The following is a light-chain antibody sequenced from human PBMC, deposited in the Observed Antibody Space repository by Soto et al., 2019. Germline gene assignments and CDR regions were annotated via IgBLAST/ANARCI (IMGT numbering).Light chain of an antibody. CDR3: SSYGVGKNGV. CDR1: SSDVGYYNY. V-gene: IGLV2-8*01. CDR2: NDN. Sequence: QSALTQPPSASGSPGQSVTISCTGTSSDVGYYNYVSWYQQHPGRAPKLIIYNDNNRPSGVPDRFSGSKSGNTASLTVSGHQAEDADEYYRSSYGVGKNGVFGGGTKLTVL. J-gene: IGLJ2*01.